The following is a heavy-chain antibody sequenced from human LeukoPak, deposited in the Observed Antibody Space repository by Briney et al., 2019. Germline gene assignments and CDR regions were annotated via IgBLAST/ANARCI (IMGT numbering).Heavy chain of an antibody. V-gene: IGHV3-7*01. J-gene: IGHJ4*02. Sequence: GGSLRLSSAASGFTLSSYWMSWVRQAPGKGLEWVANIKQDGSEKYYVDSVKGRFTISRDNAKNSLYLQMNSLRAEDTAVYYCARDLTYYDFWSGYDNYFDYWGQGTLVTVSS. D-gene: IGHD3-3*01. CDR1: GFTLSSYW. CDR3: ARDLTYYDFWSGYDNYFDY. CDR2: IKQDGSEK.